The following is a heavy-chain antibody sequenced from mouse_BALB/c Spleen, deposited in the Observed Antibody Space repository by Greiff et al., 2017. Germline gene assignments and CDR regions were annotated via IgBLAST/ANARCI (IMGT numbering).Heavy chain of an antibody. V-gene: IGHV1S81*02. CDR1: GYTFTSYW. J-gene: IGHJ3*01. Sequence: QVQLQQPGAELVKPGASVKLSCKASGYTFTSYWMHWVQQRPGQGLEWIGEINPSNGRTNYNEKFKSKATLTVDKSSSTAYMQLSSLTSEDSAVYYCARSYYYYGSSWGFAYWGQGTLVTVSA. CDR3: ARSYYYYGSSWGFAY. CDR2: INPSNGRT. D-gene: IGHD1-1*01.